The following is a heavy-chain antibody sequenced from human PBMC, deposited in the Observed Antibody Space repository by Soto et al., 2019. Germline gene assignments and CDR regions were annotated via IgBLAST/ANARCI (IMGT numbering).Heavy chain of an antibody. CDR3: GKVVKAVAGTAEGGSVMDV. J-gene: IGHJ6*04. CDR1: GGSISSYY. Sequence: SETLSLTCTVSGGSISSYYWSWIRQPPGKGLEWIGYIYYSGSTNYNPSLKSRVTISVDTSKNQFSLKLSSVTAADTAVYYCGKVVKAVAGTAEGGSVMDVWGKGTTVTVSS. V-gene: IGHV4-59*01. CDR2: IYYSGST. D-gene: IGHD6-19*01.